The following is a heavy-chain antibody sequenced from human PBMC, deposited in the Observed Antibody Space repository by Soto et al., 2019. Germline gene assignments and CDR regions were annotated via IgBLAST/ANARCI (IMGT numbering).Heavy chain of an antibody. Sequence: AGGSLRLSCAASGFTFSSYAMSWVRQAPGKGLEWVSAISGSGGSTYYADSVKGRFTISRDNSKNTLYLQMNSLRAEDTAVYYCAKSRNYDFWSGLFDYWGQGTLVTVSS. CDR1: GFTFSSYA. CDR2: ISGSGGST. J-gene: IGHJ4*02. V-gene: IGHV3-23*01. CDR3: AKSRNYDFWSGLFDY. D-gene: IGHD3-3*01.